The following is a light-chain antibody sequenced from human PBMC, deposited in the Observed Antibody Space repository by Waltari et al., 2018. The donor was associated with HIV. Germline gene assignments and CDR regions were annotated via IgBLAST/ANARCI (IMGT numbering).Light chain of an antibody. CDR3: ATCDNSLRAM. CDR2: ENN. V-gene: IGLV1-51*01. Sequence: QSVFTQPPSVPVAPGQKVTISCSGSLSNITNHFVYWYQHLPGTAPKLLIYENNRRPSRIPDRFSASKTGTSATLGITGLQTGDEAIYYCATCDNSLRAMFGGGTKLTVL. J-gene: IGLJ3*02. CDR1: LSNITNHF.